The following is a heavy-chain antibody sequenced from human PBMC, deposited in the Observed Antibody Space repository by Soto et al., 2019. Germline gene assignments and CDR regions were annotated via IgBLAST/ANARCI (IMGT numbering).Heavy chain of an antibody. J-gene: IGHJ4*02. Sequence: TLSLTCTVSGVSISSGCYYWSWIRQHPGKGLEWIGYIYYSGSTYYNPSLKSRVTISVDTSKNQFSLKLSSVTAADTAVYYCARDYDSSGNFEYWGQGTLVTVSS. CDR2: IYYSGST. D-gene: IGHD3-22*01. CDR1: GVSISSGCYY. V-gene: IGHV4-31*03. CDR3: ARDYDSSGNFEY.